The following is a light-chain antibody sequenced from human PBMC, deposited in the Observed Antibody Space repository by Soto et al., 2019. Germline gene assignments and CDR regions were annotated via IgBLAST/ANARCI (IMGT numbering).Light chain of an antibody. CDR3: SSYTTTSTLWV. CDR1: NSDIGIYNY. Sequence: QSALTQPASVSGSPGQSITISCTGTNSDIGIYNYVSWYQQYPGKAPKLLISQVSNRPSGVSNRFSGSKSGNTASLTISGVQAEDEAEYYCSSYTTTSTLWVFGGGTKLTAL. J-gene: IGLJ3*02. CDR2: QVS. V-gene: IGLV2-14*01.